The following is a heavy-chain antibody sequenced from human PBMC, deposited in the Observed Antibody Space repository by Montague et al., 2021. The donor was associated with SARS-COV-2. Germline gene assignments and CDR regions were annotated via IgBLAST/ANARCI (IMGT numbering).Heavy chain of an antibody. CDR1: GGSFSGYY. CDR3: TREGYQVVWSHYYYYGLDV. Sequence: SETRSLTCAVYGGSFSGYYWSWSRQPAGKGLEWIGEINHSGSTNYNPSLKSRVTISVDTSKNQFSLKLSSVTAADTAVYCCTREGYQVVWSHYYYYGLDVGGQGTTVPVSS. D-gene: IGHD2-2*01. V-gene: IGHV4-34*01. CDR2: INHSGST. J-gene: IGHJ6*02.